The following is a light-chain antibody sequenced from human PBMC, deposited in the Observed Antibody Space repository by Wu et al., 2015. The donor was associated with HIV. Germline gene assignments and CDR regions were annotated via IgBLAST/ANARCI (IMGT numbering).Light chain of an antibody. Sequence: YLNWYQQKHGKARTLYLAXSNLQPGSXKFSGHGYGTDFTLTISSLQPEDIATYYCQQHDNLPLTFGPGTKVDI. CDR1: Y. V-gene: IGKV1-33*01. CDR2: AXS. CDR3: QQHDNLPLT. J-gene: IGKJ3*01.